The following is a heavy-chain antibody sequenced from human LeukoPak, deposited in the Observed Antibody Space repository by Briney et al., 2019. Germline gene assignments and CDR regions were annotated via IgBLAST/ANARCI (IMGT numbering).Heavy chain of an antibody. D-gene: IGHD4-11*01. CDR1: GFTISNFG. CDR3: AKGIQVTTGGYFDY. Sequence: GGSLRLSCTASGFTISNFGMHWVRQAPGKGREWLAVIWYDGKSKYYADSVKGRFTISRDDSKNTVHLQMNSLRADDTAVYYCAKGIQVTTGGYFDYWGQGTLVTVSS. J-gene: IGHJ4*02. CDR2: IWYDGKSK. V-gene: IGHV3-33*06.